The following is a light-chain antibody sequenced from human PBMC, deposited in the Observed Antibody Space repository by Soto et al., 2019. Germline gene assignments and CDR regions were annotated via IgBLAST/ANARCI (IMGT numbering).Light chain of an antibody. J-gene: IGKJ1*01. Sequence: VMTQSPATLSVSPGERATLSCTASQSINSNLAWYQQKPGQAPRLLIYGASSRATGIPDRFSGSGSGTDFTLTISRLEPEDFAVYYCQQYGSSRTFGQGTKVAIK. CDR2: GAS. CDR1: QSINSN. CDR3: QQYGSSRT. V-gene: IGKV3-20*01.